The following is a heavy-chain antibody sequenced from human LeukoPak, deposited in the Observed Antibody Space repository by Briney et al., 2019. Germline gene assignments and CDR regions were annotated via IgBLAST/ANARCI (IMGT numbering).Heavy chain of an antibody. D-gene: IGHD3-10*01. V-gene: IGHV1-2*02. CDR1: GYTFTGYY. CDR3: ARATMVRGVMCDY. CDR2: INPNSGGT. J-gene: IGHJ4*02. Sequence: GASVKVSCKASGYTFTGYYMHWVRQAPGQGLEWMGWINPNSGGTNYAQKLQGRVTMTTDTSTSTAYMELRSLRSDDTAVYYCARATMVRGVMCDYWGQGTLVTVSS.